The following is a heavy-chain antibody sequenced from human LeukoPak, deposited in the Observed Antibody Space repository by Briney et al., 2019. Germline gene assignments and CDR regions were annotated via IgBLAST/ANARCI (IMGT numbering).Heavy chain of an antibody. CDR3: ARGSSLLLDKYYYDSSGYATGYMDV. Sequence: GGSLRLSCAASGFTFSSFSMNWVRQAPGKGLEWISYIASSSSSMYYADSVKGRFTISRDNAKNSLYLQMNSLTAEDTAVYYCARGSSLLLDKYYYDSSGYATGYMDVWGKGTTVTVSS. CDR2: IASSSSSM. D-gene: IGHD3-22*01. CDR1: GFTFSSFS. V-gene: IGHV3-48*04. J-gene: IGHJ6*03.